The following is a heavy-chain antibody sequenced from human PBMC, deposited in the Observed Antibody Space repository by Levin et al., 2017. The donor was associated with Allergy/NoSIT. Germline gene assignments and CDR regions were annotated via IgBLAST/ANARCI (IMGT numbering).Heavy chain of an antibody. D-gene: IGHD1-1*01. CDR3: AKKQGGTSGFSFDV. J-gene: IGHJ3*01. V-gene: IGHV3-23*01. Sequence: GESLKISCAASGFTFSDYAMTWVRQAPGKGLEWVSVITGGGFNTYYGDSVKGRFTVSRDNSKNTLYLELNSLRAEDTAVYYCAKKQGGTSGFSFDVWGQGTMVTVSS. CDR1: GFTFSDYA. CDR2: ITGGGFNT.